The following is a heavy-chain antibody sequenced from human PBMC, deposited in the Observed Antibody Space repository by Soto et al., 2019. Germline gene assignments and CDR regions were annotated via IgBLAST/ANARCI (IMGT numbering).Heavy chain of an antibody. CDR3: ARAPTAEVSIFGVVNYYMDV. J-gene: IGHJ6*03. Sequence: PGGSLRLSCAASGFTFSSYSMNWVRQAPGKGLEWVSYISSSSSTIYYADSVKGRFTISRDNAKNSLYLQMNSLRAEDTAVYYCARAPTAEVSIFGVVNYYMDVWGKGTTVTVSS. D-gene: IGHD3-3*01. V-gene: IGHV3-48*01. CDR2: ISSSSSTI. CDR1: GFTFSSYS.